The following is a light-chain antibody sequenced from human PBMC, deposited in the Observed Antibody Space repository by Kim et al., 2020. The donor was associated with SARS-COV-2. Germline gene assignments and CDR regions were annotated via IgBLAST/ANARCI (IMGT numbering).Light chain of an antibody. CDR2: GAS. J-gene: IGKJ2*01. Sequence: LSPGERATLSCRASQSVSGSYLVWYQQIPGQAPRLLMYGASSRATGIPDRFSGSGSGTDFTLTITRLEPEDFAVYYCQQYASSPRTFGQGTKLEIK. CDR1: QSVSGSY. CDR3: QQYASSPRT. V-gene: IGKV3-20*01.